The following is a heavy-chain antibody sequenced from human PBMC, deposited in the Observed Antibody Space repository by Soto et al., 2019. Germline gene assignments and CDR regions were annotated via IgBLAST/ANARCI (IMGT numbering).Heavy chain of an antibody. Sequence: ASVKVSCKASGYTFTSYDINWVRQATGQGLEWMGWMNPNSGNTGYAQKFQGKVTMTRNTSISTAYMELSSLRSEDTAVYYCARGIVVPPYYSYYYYMDVWGKGTTVTVSS. J-gene: IGHJ6*03. CDR3: ARGIVVPPYYSYYYYMDV. CDR2: MNPNSGNT. D-gene: IGHD2-2*01. V-gene: IGHV1-8*01. CDR1: GYTFTSYD.